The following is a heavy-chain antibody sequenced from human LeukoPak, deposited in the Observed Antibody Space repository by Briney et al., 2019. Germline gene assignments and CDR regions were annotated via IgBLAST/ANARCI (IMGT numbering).Heavy chain of an antibody. CDR2: ISGYNGNT. J-gene: IGHJ6*02. CDR3: ARNYDSSGYYYYGLDV. Sequence: ASVKVSCKASGYTFTRYGISWVRQAPGQGLEWMGWISGYNGNTNHAQQLQGRVTMTTDTSTSTAYMELRSLRSDDTAVYYCARNYDSSGYYYYGLDVWGHGTTVTVSS. CDR1: GYTFTRYG. V-gene: IGHV1-18*01. D-gene: IGHD3-22*01.